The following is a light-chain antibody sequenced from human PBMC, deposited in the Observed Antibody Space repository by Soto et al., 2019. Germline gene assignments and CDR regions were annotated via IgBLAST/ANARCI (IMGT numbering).Light chain of an antibody. CDR1: SSDVGGYNY. CDR2: DVS. CDR3: SSYTSSNTYV. V-gene: IGLV2-14*03. J-gene: IGLJ1*01. Sequence: QSVLTQPASVSGSPGQSITISCTGTSSDVGGYNYVSWYQQHPGKAPTLIISDVSNRPSGVSNRFSGSKSGNTASLSISGLPAEDEADYYCSSYTSSNTYVFGTGTKLTVL.